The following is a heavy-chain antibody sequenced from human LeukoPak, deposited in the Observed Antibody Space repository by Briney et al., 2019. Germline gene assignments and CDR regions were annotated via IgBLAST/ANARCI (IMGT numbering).Heavy chain of an antibody. D-gene: IGHD5-24*01. Sequence: GGSLRLSCVASGFTFSIYAMNWVRQAPGKGLEGVSGIAGGTDTFYADSVKGRFTISRDNSKNTMSMEMNSLRVEDTAIYYCAKDYKSGDGYWDFDYWGQGILVTVSS. CDR3: AKDYKSGDGYWDFDY. CDR1: GFTFSIYA. CDR2: IAGGTDT. V-gene: IGHV3-23*03. J-gene: IGHJ4*02.